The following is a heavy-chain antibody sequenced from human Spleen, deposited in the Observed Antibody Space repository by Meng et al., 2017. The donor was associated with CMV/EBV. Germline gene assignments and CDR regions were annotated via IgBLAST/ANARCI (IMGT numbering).Heavy chain of an antibody. D-gene: IGHD3-10*01. V-gene: IGHV1-8*01. CDR3: ARGTPHYYGSAYFDY. CDR2: MNPNSGNT. CDR1: GYTFTSYD. J-gene: IGHJ4*02. Sequence: SGYTFTSYDIHWVRQATGQGLEWMGWMNPNSGNTGYAQKFQGRVTMTRNTSISTAYMELSSLRSEDTAVYYCARGTPHYYGSAYFDYWGQGTLVTVSS.